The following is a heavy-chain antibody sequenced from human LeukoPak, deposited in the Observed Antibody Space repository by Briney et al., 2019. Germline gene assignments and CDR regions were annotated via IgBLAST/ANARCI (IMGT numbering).Heavy chain of an antibody. CDR1: GGTFSSYA. CDR2: IIPILGIA. Sequence: SVKVSCRASGGTFSSYAISWVRQAPGQGLEWMGRIIPILGIANYAQKFQGRVTITADKSTSTAYMELSSLRSEDTAVYYCARVAEMATIDYWGQGTLVTVSS. D-gene: IGHD5-24*01. J-gene: IGHJ4*02. V-gene: IGHV1-69*04. CDR3: ARVAEMATIDY.